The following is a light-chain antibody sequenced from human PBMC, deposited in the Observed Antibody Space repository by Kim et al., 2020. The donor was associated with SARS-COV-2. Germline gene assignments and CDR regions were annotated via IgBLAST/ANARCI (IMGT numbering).Light chain of an antibody. CDR3: LQHDNFPYT. CDR1: QDIDDD. J-gene: IGKJ2*01. V-gene: IGKV5-2*01. CDR2: EGS. Sequence: SATPGDKVSISCKASQDIDDDVNWYQQKPGEAPILIIQEGSTLVPGISPRFRGSGYGTDFTLTINDIESEDAAYYFCLQHDNFPYTFGQGTKLEIK.